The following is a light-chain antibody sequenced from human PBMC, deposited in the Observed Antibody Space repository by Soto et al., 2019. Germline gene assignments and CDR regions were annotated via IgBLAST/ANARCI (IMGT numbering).Light chain of an antibody. Sequence: QSVLTQPPSVSGAPGQRVTISCTGSSSNIGAGYDVHWYQQLPGTAPKLLIYGNINRPSGVPDRFSGSKSGTSASLAITGLQAEDEADYYCQSYASSLSGSHAVFGGGTKLTVL. CDR1: SSNIGAGYD. J-gene: IGLJ2*01. CDR3: QSYASSLSGSHAV. V-gene: IGLV1-40*01. CDR2: GNI.